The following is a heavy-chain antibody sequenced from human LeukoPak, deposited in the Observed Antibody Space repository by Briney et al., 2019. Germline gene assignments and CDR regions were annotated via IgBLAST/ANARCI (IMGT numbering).Heavy chain of an antibody. CDR1: GGSISSGSYF. CDR3: ARQNYGSGSYYNVGFDY. D-gene: IGHD3-10*01. V-gene: IGHV4-61*02. J-gene: IGHJ4*02. Sequence: SETLSLTCTVSGGSISSGSYFWNWIRQPAGKGLEWIGRIYRSGSTNYNPSLKSRVTISVDTSKNQFSLKLSSVTAADTAVYYCARQNYGSGSYYNVGFDYWGQGTLVTVSS. CDR2: IYRSGST.